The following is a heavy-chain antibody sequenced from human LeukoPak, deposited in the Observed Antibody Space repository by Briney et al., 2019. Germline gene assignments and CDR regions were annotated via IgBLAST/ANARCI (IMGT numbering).Heavy chain of an antibody. CDR2: MNPNSGNT. J-gene: IGHJ4*02. D-gene: IGHD3-16*02. Sequence: GASVKVSCKTSGYTFTSYDINWVRQASGQGLEWMGWMNPNSGNTGFAQNFQGRVTITRDTSISTAYMELSSLRSEDTAVYYCARGLGIYDYVWGSYRSPPDYWGQGTLVTVSS. V-gene: IGHV1-8*03. CDR1: GYTFTSYD. CDR3: ARGLGIYDYVWGSYRSPPDY.